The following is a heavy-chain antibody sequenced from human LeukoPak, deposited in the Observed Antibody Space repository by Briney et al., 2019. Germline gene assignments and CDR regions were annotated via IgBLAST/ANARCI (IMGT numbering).Heavy chain of an antibody. CDR2: IYYSGST. CDR1: GGSISSSSYY. D-gene: IGHD6-6*01. Sequence: SETLSLTCTVSGGSISSSSYYWGWIRQPPGEGLEWIGSIYYSGSTYYNPSLKSRVTISVDTSKNQFSLKLSSVTAADTAVYYCARHITLSIAAQFDYWGQGTLVTVSS. J-gene: IGHJ4*02. CDR3: ARHITLSIAAQFDY. V-gene: IGHV4-39*01.